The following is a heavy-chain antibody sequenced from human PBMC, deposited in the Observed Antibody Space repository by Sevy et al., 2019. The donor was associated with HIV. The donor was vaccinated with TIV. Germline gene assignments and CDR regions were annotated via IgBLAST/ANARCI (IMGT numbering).Heavy chain of an antibody. CDR3: AKGIGYSNGWYSWFDS. CDR1: GFTFDDYA. D-gene: IGHD6-19*01. Sequence: GGSLRLSCVASGFTFDDYAMHWVRQAPGKGPEWVSGSSWNSGSIGYAESVKGRFTISRDNAKNSLYLQMNSLMVEDTALYYCAKGIGYSNGWYSWFDSWGQGTLVTVSS. J-gene: IGHJ5*01. V-gene: IGHV3-9*01. CDR2: SSWNSGSI.